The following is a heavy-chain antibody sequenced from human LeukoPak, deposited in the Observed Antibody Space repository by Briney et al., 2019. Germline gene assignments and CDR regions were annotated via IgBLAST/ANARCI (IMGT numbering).Heavy chain of an antibody. CDR2: IYYSGNT. CDR1: NGSISRHY. J-gene: IGHJ4*02. Sequence: SETLSLTCTVSNGSISRHYWSWIRQTPGKGLEWIGYIYYSGNTHYNPSLKSRVTISVDTSKNQFSLKLSSVTAADTAVYYCARGIPVSFFDFCGQGTLVTVSS. CDR3: ARGIPVSFFDF. V-gene: IGHV4-59*11.